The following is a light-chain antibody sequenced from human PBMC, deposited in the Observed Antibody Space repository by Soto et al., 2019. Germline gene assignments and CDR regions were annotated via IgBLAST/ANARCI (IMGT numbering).Light chain of an antibody. CDR3: QQYINRPFS. J-gene: IGKJ5*01. CDR1: QRVRSC. V-gene: IGKV3-15*01. Sequence: EIVWTQSPATLSLSPGERAALACRAIQRVRSCFACYQQEPGQAPRLLIVVVSIRATGVPAGVTGTGSGTAFTLTISGLQSEDSPVFICQQYINRPFSFGQGTRLEI. CDR2: VVS.